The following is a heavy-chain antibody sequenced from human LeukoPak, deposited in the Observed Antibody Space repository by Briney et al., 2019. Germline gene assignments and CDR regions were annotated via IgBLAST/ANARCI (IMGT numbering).Heavy chain of an antibody. J-gene: IGHJ1*01. CDR2: IKQDGSEK. Sequence: GGSLRLSCAASGFTFSSYWMSWVRQAPGKGLEWVANIKQDGSEKYYVDSVKGRFTISRDNAKNSLYLQMNSLRAEDTAVYYCARESLGSRNSYFQHWGQGTLVTVSS. D-gene: IGHD2-15*01. CDR3: ARESLGSRNSYFQH. CDR1: GFTFSSYW. V-gene: IGHV3-7*01.